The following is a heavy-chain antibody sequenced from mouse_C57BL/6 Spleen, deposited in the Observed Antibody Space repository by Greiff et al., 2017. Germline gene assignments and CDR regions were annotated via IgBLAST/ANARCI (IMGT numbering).Heavy chain of an antibody. CDR1: GYAFSSSW. V-gene: IGHV1-80*01. J-gene: IGHJ2*01. Sequence: VKLQESGAELVKPGASVKISCKASGYAFSSSWMNWVKQRPGRGLGWIGQSYPGDGVPNYNGKFKGKATLTEDKSSSTAYMQLSSLTSEDSAVYVCARVTTVVAFDYWGQGTTLTVSS. CDR3: ARVTTVVAFDY. D-gene: IGHD1-1*01. CDR2: SYPGDGVP.